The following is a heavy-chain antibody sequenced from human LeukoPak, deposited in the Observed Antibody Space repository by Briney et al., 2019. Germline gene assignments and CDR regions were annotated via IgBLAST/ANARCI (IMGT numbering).Heavy chain of an antibody. J-gene: IGHJ6*03. Sequence: SETLSRTCAVYGGSFSDYSWTWIREPPGKGLQWIGEINHSGGTNHNPSLMSRVIMSVDTSKNQISLKVSSVTAADTAVYYCARVGHSYSINDWSRTGVGAYLTKYYYYMDVWGKGTTVTVSS. CDR1: GGSFSDYS. D-gene: IGHD5-18*01. CDR2: INHSGGT. V-gene: IGHV4-34*01. CDR3: ARVGHSYSINDWSRTGVGAYLTKYYYYMDV.